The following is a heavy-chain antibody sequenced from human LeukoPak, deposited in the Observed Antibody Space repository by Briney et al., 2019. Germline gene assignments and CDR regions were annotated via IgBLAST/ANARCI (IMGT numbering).Heavy chain of an antibody. CDR3: ARDRRCSGGSCYSGPYGMDV. J-gene: IGHJ6*02. D-gene: IGHD2-15*01. CDR1: GYTFTGYY. CDR2: INPNSGGT. V-gene: IGHV1-2*02. Sequence: RASVKVSCKASGYTFTGYYMHWVRQAPGQGLEWMGWINPNSGGTNYAQKFQGRVTMTRDTSISTAYMELSRLRSDDTAVYYCARDRRCSGGSCYSGPYGMDVWGQGTTVTVSS.